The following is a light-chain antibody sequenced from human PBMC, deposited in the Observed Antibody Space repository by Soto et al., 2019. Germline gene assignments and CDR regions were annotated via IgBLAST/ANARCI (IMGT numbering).Light chain of an antibody. CDR3: QTWGTGVV. V-gene: IGLV4-69*01. CDR2: LNSDGSH. CDR1: SGHSSYA. J-gene: IGLJ2*01. Sequence: QSVLTQSPSASASLGASVKLTCTLSSGHSSYAIAWHQQQPEKGPRYLMKLNSDGSHSKGDGIPDRFSGSSSGAERYLTISSLQSEDEADNYCQTWGTGVVFGGGTKLTVL.